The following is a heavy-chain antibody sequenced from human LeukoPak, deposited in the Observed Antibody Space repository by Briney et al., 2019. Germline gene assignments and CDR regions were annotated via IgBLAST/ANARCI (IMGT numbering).Heavy chain of an antibody. CDR2: TFYGGVT. CDR3: AGRRGDWWSDYYAFDC. J-gene: IGHJ4*02. CDR1: GGSISSYY. D-gene: IGHD3-3*01. V-gene: IGHV4-59*08. Sequence: SETLSLTCTVPGGSISSYYWSWIPQPPGKGLGWSGYTFYGGVTNYNPPLTSRVTISLQKSTNKSPLNLGSATAADTAVYYCAGRRGDWWSDYYAFDCWGKGTLVTISS.